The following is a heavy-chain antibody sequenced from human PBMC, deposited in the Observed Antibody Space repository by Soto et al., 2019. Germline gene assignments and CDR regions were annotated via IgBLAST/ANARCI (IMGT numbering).Heavy chain of an antibody. V-gene: IGHV1-69*01. D-gene: IGHD1-26*01. CDR3: AGGKWGYEPHSYYYYGMDV. CDR2: IIPIFGTA. Sequence: QVQLVQSGAEVKKPGSSVKVSCKASGGTFSSYAISWVRQAPGQGLEWMGGIIPIFGTANYAQKFQGRVTITADESTSTAYMELSSLRSEDTAVYYCAGGKWGYEPHSYYYYGMDVWGQGTTVTVSS. J-gene: IGHJ6*02. CDR1: GGTFSSYA.